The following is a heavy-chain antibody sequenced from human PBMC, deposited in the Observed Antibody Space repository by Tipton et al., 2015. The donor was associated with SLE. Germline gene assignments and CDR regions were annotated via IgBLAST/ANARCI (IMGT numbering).Heavy chain of an antibody. Sequence: TLSLTCTVSGASISSYYWSWIRQPPGKGLEWIGYVYDIEFTNYNPSLKSRVTISVDTSKNQFSLKLSSVTAADTAVYYCARERDIAAAEYYFDYWGQGTLVTVSS. V-gene: IGHV4-59*12. CDR2: VYDIEFT. CDR1: GASISSYY. J-gene: IGHJ4*02. D-gene: IGHD6-13*01. CDR3: ARERDIAAAEYYFDY.